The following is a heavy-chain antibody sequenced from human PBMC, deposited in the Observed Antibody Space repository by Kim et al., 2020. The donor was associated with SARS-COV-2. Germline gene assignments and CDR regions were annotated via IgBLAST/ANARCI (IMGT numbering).Heavy chain of an antibody. J-gene: IGHJ4*02. Sequence: GGSLRLSCAASGFTFSSYWMHWVRQAPGKGLVWVSRINSDGSSTSYADSVKGRFTISRDNAKNTLYLQMNSLRAEDTAVYYCARVMGKYCSSTSCYPPYFDYWGQGTLVTVSS. CDR3: ARVMGKYCSSTSCYPPYFDY. CDR1: GFTFSSYW. CDR2: INSDGSST. D-gene: IGHD2-2*01. V-gene: IGHV3-74*01.